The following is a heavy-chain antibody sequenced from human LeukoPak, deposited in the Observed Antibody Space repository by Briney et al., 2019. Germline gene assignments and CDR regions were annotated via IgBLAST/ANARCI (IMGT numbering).Heavy chain of an antibody. J-gene: IGHJ6*03. D-gene: IGHD2-2*01. CDR1: GGTFSSYA. V-gene: IGHV1-69*13. Sequence: GASVKVSCKASGGTFSSYAISWVRQAPGQGLEWMGGIIPIFGTANYAQKFQGRVTITADESTSTAYMELSSLRSEDTAVYYCGGSIVVVPAAIGYYYYYMDVWGKGTTVTVSS. CDR2: IIPIFGTA. CDR3: GGSIVVVPAAIGYYYYYMDV.